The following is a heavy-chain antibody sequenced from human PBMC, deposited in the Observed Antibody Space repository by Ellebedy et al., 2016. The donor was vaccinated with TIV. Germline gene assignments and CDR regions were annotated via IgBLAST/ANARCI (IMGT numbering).Heavy chain of an antibody. D-gene: IGHD1-1*01. Sequence: MPGGSLRLSCTISGGSISSYYWSWIRRAPGKGLEWIGYIYNSGSTNYNPSLKSRVTISLDTSKNQFSLRLSSVTAADTAVYYCARPETGTGSLHYWGQGTLVTVSA. CDR1: GGSISSYY. CDR2: IYNSGST. V-gene: IGHV4-59*08. J-gene: IGHJ4*02. CDR3: ARPETGTGSLHY.